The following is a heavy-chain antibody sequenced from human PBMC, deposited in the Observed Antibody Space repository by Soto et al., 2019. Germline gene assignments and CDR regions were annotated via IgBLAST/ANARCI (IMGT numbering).Heavy chain of an antibody. CDR3: ARFTAMVTRPYGMDV. J-gene: IGHJ6*02. V-gene: IGHV3-23*01. D-gene: IGHD5-18*01. CDR2: ISGSGGST. Sequence: GGSLRLSCAASGFTFSSYAMSWVRQAPGKGLEWVSAISGSGGSTYYADSVKGRFTISRDNSKNTLYLQMNSLRAEDTAVYYCARFTAMVTRPYGMDVWGQGTTVTVSS. CDR1: GFTFSSYA.